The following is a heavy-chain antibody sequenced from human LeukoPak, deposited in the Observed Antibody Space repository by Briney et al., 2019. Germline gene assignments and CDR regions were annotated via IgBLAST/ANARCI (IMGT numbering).Heavy chain of an antibody. D-gene: IGHD2-2*01. Sequence: SETLSLTCTVSNGSISSYYWSWIRQPPGKGLEWIGYIYYSGSTNYNPSLKSRVTISVDTSKNQFSLKLSSVTAADTAVYYCARGVMPTAMPAGGFDYWGQGTLVTVSS. CDR1: NGSISSYY. CDR2: IYYSGST. V-gene: IGHV4-59*01. J-gene: IGHJ4*02. CDR3: ARGVMPTAMPAGGFDY.